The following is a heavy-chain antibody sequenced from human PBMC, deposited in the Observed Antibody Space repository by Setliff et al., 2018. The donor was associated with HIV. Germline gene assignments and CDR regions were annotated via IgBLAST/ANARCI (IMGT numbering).Heavy chain of an antibody. V-gene: IGHV4-4*02. CDR2: TYHSGST. Sequence: KPSETLSLTCTVSGGSISSRNWWSWVRQHPGKGLEWLGETYHSGSTNYNPSLKSRVTISVDKSTNQVSLKLNSVTAADTAVYYCARAPGEAYNFWSDYKVAGAFDIWGQGTRVTVSS. CDR1: GGSISSRNW. CDR3: ARAPGEAYNFWSDYKVAGAFDI. J-gene: IGHJ3*02. D-gene: IGHD3-3*01.